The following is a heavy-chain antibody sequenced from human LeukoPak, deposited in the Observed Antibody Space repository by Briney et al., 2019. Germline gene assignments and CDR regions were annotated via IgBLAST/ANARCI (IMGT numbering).Heavy chain of an antibody. D-gene: IGHD2-2*02. J-gene: IGHJ3*02. CDR2: ISYDGSNK. V-gene: IGHV3-30*18. Sequence: PGGSLRLSCAASGFTFSSYGMHWVRQAPGRGLEWVAVISYDGSNKYYADSVKGRFTISRDNSKNTLYLQMNSLRAEDTAVYYCAKDQGGPYPHDAFDIWGQGTMVTASS. CDR1: GFTFSSYG. CDR3: AKDQGGPYPHDAFDI.